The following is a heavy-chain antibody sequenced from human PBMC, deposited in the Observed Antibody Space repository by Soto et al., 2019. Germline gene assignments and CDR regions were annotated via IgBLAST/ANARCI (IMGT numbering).Heavy chain of an antibody. J-gene: IGHJ4*02. CDR1: GFTFSSYA. CDR2: ISGSGGST. D-gene: IGHD5-12*01. Sequence: GGSLRLSCAASGFTFSSYAMSWVRQAPGKGLEWVSAISGSGGSTYYADSVKGRFTISRDNSKNTLYLQMNSLRAEDTAVYYCAKGMEGGYSGYDDYWGQGTLVTVSS. CDR3: AKGMEGGYSGYDDY. V-gene: IGHV3-23*01.